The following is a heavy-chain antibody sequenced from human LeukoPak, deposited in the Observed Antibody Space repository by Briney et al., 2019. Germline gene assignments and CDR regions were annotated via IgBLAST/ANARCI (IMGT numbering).Heavy chain of an antibody. D-gene: IGHD5-18*01. V-gene: IGHV3-66*02. CDR3: ARVGGYSYGASFVDY. Sequence: GGSLRLSCAASGFTVSSNYMSWVRQAPGKGLEWVSVIYSGGSTYYADSVKGRFTISRDNSKNTLYLQMNSLRTEDTAVYYCARVGGYSYGASFVDYWGQGTLVTVSS. CDR2: IYSGGST. CDR1: GFTVSSNY. J-gene: IGHJ4*02.